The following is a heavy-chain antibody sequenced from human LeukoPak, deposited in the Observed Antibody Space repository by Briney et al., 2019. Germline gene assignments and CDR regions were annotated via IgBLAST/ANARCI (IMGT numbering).Heavy chain of an antibody. V-gene: IGHV1-46*01. CDR3: ARSTYYYDSSGYSPDY. Sequence: GASVKVSCKASGYTFTSYYMHWVRRAPGQGLEWMGIINPSGGSTSYAQKFQGRVTMTRDTSTSTVYMELSSLRSEDTAVYYCARSTYYYDSSGYSPDYWGQGTLVTVSS. J-gene: IGHJ4*02. CDR1: GYTFTSYY. CDR2: INPSGGST. D-gene: IGHD3-22*01.